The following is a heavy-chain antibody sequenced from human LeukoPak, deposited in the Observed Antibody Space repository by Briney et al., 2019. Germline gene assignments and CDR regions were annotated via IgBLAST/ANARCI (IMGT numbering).Heavy chain of an antibody. J-gene: IGHJ6*03. CDR1: GFTFSSYN. CDR2: ISSSSDTI. Sequence: GGSLRLSCAASGFTFSSYNMNWVRQAPGKGLEWVSYISSSSDTIYYADSVKGRFTISRDNAKNSLYLQMNSLRAEDTAVYYCARGRESYYMDVWGKGTTVTVSS. D-gene: IGHD1-26*01. V-gene: IGHV3-48*04. CDR3: ARGRESYYMDV.